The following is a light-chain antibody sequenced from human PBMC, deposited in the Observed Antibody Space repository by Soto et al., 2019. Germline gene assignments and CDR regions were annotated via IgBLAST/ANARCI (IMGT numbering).Light chain of an antibody. Sequence: DIQMTQSPASLSASVGDRVTITCRASQDIGNYLNWYQQKLGKAPKLLIYAASSLQNGVPPRFSGSGSGTYFTLSINGLQPEDFATYYCQHSYSTPYTFGQGTKLQI. CDR2: AAS. J-gene: IGKJ2*01. CDR1: QDIGNY. V-gene: IGKV1-39*01. CDR3: QHSYSTPYT.